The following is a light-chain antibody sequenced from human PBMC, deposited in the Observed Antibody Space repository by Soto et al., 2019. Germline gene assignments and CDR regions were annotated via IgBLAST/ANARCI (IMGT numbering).Light chain of an antibody. CDR1: RSVSSN. V-gene: IGKV3D-15*01. J-gene: IGKJ4*01. CDR2: GPS. Sequence: EIVMTQSPATLSVSPGERATLSCRASRSVSSNLAWYQQKPGQAPRLLIYGPSTRATGIPARFSGSGSGTEFTLTISSLQSEDFASYYCQQYHRWPVTLGGGTKVDIK. CDR3: QQYHRWPVT.